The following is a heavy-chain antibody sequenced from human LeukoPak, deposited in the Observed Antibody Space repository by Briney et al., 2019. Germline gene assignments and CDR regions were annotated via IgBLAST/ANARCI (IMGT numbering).Heavy chain of an antibody. D-gene: IGHD3-22*01. V-gene: IGHV3-11*04. CDR1: GFTFSDYY. CDR2: ISSSGSTI. Sequence: GGSLRLSCAASGFTFSDYYMSWIRQAPGKGLEWVSYISSSGSTIYYADSVKGRFTISRDNAKNSPYLQMNSLRAEDTAVYYCARGNDKYYYDSSGYYYPGVYWGQGTLVTVSS. J-gene: IGHJ4*02. CDR3: ARGNDKYYYDSSGYYYPGVY.